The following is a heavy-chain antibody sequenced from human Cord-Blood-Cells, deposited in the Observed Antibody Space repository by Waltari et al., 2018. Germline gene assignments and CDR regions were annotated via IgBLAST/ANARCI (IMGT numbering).Heavy chain of an antibody. CDR3: ARDGDTDCSSTSCLVSWRGNWFDP. Sequence: QVQLVQSGAEVKKPGASVKVSCKASGYTFTSYGLSWVRQAPGQGLAWMGWISAYTGNNNYAQKLQGRVTMTTDTSTSTAYMELRSLRSDDTAVYYCARDGDTDCSSTSCLVSWRGNWFDPWGQGTLVTVSS. CDR2: ISAYTGNN. CDR1: GYTFTSYG. V-gene: IGHV1-18*04. J-gene: IGHJ5*02. D-gene: IGHD2-2*01.